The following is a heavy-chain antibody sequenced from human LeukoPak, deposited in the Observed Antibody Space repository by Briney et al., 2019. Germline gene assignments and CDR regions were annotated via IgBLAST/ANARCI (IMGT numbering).Heavy chain of an antibody. CDR3: ARLWTRDSYFDY. CDR1: GGSISSSSYF. D-gene: IGHD3-10*01. CDR2: IYYSGTT. J-gene: IGHJ4*02. Sequence: SETLSLTCTVSGGSISSSSYFWGWHRPPPGKGREWRRYIYYSGTTHSNPSLKSRVTISVDTSKKQLSLKLSSVTAADTAVYYCARLWTRDSYFDYWGQGTLVTVSS. V-gene: IGHV4-39*01.